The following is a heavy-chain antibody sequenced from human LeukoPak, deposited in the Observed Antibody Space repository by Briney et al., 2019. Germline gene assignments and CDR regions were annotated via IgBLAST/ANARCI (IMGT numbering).Heavy chain of an antibody. CDR2: VHHSGST. CDR1: GASIRSSSYY. V-gene: IGHV4-39*01. CDR3: ARRSTVAGRGRFDP. D-gene: IGHD6-19*01. Sequence: PSETLSLTCIVSGASIRSSSYYWGWIRQSPRKGLEWIASVHHSGSTYDNPSLKSRVTISVDTSKNQFSLKLTSVSAADTAVYYCARRSTVAGRGRFDPWGQGTLVTVSS. J-gene: IGHJ5*02.